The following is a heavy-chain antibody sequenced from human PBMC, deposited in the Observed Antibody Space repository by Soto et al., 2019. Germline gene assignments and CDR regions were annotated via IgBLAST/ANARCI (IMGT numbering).Heavy chain of an antibody. V-gene: IGHV1-69*13. CDR1: GGTFSSYA. Sequence: ASVKVSCKASGGTFSSYAISWVRQAPGQGLEWMGGIIPIFGTANYAQKFQGRVTITADESTSTAYMELSSLRSEDTAVYYCASKVNMIGTPAGKKPLLRSYYGMDVWGQGTTVTVSS. CDR2: IIPIFGTA. J-gene: IGHJ6*02. CDR3: ASKVNMIGTPAGKKPLLRSYYGMDV. D-gene: IGHD3-22*01.